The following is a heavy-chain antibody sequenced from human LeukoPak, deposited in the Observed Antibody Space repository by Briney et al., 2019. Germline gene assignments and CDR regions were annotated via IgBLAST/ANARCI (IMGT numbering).Heavy chain of an antibody. V-gene: IGHV3-21*01. CDR3: ARDLNGDSYGPRNWFDP. Sequence: GGSLRLSCAASGFTFSSYSMNWVRQAPGKGLEWVSSISSSSSYIYYADSVKGRFTISRDNAKNSLYLQMNSLRAEDTAVYYCARDLNGDSYGPRNWFDPWGQGTLVTVSS. D-gene: IGHD5-18*01. CDR1: GFTFSSYS. J-gene: IGHJ5*02. CDR2: ISSSSSYI.